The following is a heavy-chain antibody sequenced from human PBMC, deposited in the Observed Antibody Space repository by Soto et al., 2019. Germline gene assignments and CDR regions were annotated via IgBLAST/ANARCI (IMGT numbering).Heavy chain of an antibody. CDR3: AKGRGSYYAYDMDV. J-gene: IGHJ6*02. D-gene: IGHD3-16*01. CDR2: ISGSGGST. CDR1: GLRFSSYA. V-gene: IGHV3-23*01. Sequence: EVQLLESGGGLVQPGGSLRLSCAASGLRFSSYAMSWVRQAPGKGLEWVSGISGSGGSTYFADSVKGRFAISRDNSKNMLYLQMNSLRAEDTAVYYCAKGRGSYYAYDMDVWGQGTAVTVSS.